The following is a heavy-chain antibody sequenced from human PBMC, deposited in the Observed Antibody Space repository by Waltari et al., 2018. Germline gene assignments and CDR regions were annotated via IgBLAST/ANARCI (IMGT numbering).Heavy chain of an antibody. Sequence: QVQLVQSGAEVKKPGASVKVSCKASGYTFTSYDINWVRQATGPGLEWMGWMNPNSVNTGYAQKFQGRVTMTRNTSISTAYMELSSLRSEDTAVYYCARGKGSMGATTGYYYYYMDVWGKGTTVTVSS. CDR1: GYTFTSYD. D-gene: IGHD1-26*01. J-gene: IGHJ6*03. V-gene: IGHV1-8*01. CDR2: MNPNSVNT. CDR3: ARGKGSMGATTGYYYYYMDV.